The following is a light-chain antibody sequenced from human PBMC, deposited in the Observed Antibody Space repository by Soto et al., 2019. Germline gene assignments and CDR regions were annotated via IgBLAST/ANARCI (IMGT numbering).Light chain of an antibody. CDR3: CSYAGSYTFV. V-gene: IGLV2-11*01. CDR2: DVS. Sequence: QSALTQPRSVSGSPGQSVTISCTGTSSDVGGYNYVSWYQQHPGKAPKLMIYDVSKRPSGVPDRFSGSKSGNTASQTISGLQAEDEADYYCCSYAGSYTFVFGGGTQLTVL. J-gene: IGLJ2*01. CDR1: SSDVGGYNY.